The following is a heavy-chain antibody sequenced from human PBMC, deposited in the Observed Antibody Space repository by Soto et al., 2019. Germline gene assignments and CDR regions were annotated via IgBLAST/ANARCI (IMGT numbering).Heavy chain of an antibody. CDR1: DTSFSAYY. Sequence: SETLSLTCVVYDTSFSAYYWSWIRQPPGKGLEWLGEINHGGSTNYNPSLKSRVTISVDTSKNQFSLRLTSVTAADTAVYYCARGVPPLHYCTGGSCLTPFTVTTLDSWGQGTLVTVSS. CDR2: INHGGST. D-gene: IGHD2-15*01. CDR3: ARGVPPLHYCTGGSCLTPFTVTTLDS. J-gene: IGHJ4*02. V-gene: IGHV4-34*01.